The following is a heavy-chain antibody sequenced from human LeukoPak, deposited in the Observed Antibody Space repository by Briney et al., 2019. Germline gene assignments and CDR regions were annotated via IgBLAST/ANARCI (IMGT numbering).Heavy chain of an antibody. CDR3: ARDGTGTTLVRGVMGNFDY. CDR2: IWHDGTNT. Sequence: PGGSLRLSCAASGFTFSAYGMHWVRQAPGKGLEWVAFIWHDGTNTFYADSVKGRFTISRDNSTNTVYLEMNSLRAEDTAVYYCARDGTGTTLVRGVMGNFDYWGQGTLVTVSS. CDR1: GFTFSAYG. J-gene: IGHJ4*02. V-gene: IGHV3-33*01. D-gene: IGHD3-10*01.